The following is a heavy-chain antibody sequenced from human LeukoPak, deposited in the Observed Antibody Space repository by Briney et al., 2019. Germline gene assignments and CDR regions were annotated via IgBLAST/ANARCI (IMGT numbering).Heavy chain of an antibody. Sequence: GGSLRLPCAASGFTFSSYGMHWVRQAPGKGLECVANIKLDGSEKNYVDSVKGRFTISRDNTKNSLYLQMNSLRVEDTAVFYCARDQYDTWSRRGNFDSWGQGTLVIVSS. CDR3: ARDQYDTWSRRGNFDS. D-gene: IGHD3-3*01. CDR2: IKLDGSEK. J-gene: IGHJ4*02. V-gene: IGHV3-7*03. CDR1: GFTFSSYG.